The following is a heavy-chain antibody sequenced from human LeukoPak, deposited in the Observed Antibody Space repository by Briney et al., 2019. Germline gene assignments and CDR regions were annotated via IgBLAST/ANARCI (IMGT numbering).Heavy chain of an antibody. J-gene: IGHJ5*02. CDR2: IYYSGST. Sequence: SETLSLTCTVSGGSISSSSYYWGWIRQPPGKGLEWIGSIYYSGSTYYNPSLKSRVTISVDTSKNQFSLKLSSVTAADTAVYYCARATIFGVVIIPPYWFDPWGQGTLVTVSS. CDR3: ARATIFGVVIIPPYWFDP. D-gene: IGHD3-3*01. V-gene: IGHV4-39*07. CDR1: GGSISSSSYY.